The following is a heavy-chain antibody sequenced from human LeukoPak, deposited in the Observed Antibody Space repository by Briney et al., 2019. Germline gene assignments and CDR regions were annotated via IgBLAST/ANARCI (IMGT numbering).Heavy chain of an antibody. CDR3: ARPSGTGYDDYSVY. Sequence: GESLKISCKASGYSFTSYWIGWVRQMPGKGLEYMGIIYPGDSDTRYSPSFLGQVTISADKSISTAYLQWSSLKASDTAIYFCARPSGTGYDDYSVYWGQGTLVTVSS. D-gene: IGHD1-14*01. CDR2: IYPGDSDT. V-gene: IGHV5-51*01. J-gene: IGHJ4*02. CDR1: GYSFTSYW.